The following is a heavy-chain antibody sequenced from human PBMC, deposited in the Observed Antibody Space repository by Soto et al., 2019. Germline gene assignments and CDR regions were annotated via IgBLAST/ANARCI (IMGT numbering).Heavy chain of an antibody. D-gene: IGHD3-22*01. CDR2: IYYSGST. J-gene: IGHJ4*02. Sequence: TLSLTCTVSGGSISSGGYYWSWIRQHPGKGLEWIGYIYYSGSTYYNPSLKSRVTISVDTSKNQFSLKLSSVTAADTAVYYCARASSDYYDSSGYIPFDYWGQGTLVTVSS. CDR1: GGSISSGGYY. V-gene: IGHV4-31*03. CDR3: ARASSDYYDSSGYIPFDY.